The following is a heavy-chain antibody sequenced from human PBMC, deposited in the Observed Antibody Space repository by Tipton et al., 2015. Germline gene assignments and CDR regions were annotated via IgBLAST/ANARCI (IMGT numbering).Heavy chain of an antibody. Sequence: QLVQSGAEVKKPGESLKISCQGSGYSFTSYWIGWVRQMPGKGLEWMGIINPDDSDTKYSPTFQGQVTISADKSINTAYLQWSSLKASDTATYYCVRPVKRQKGTFLDHWGRGARFTVSS. V-gene: IGHV5-51*01. D-gene: IGHD4-11*01. CDR1: GYSFTSYW. CDR3: VRPVKRQKGTFLDH. J-gene: IGHJ4*02. CDR2: INPDDSDT.